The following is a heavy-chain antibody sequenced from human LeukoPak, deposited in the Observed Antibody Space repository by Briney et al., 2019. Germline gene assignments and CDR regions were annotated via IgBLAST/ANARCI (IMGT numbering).Heavy chain of an antibody. CDR3: ARGPIHLWLHNGMDV. CDR1: GFIFGNHA. D-gene: IGHD5-18*01. J-gene: IGHJ6*02. Sequence: GGSLRLSCTASGFIFGNHAMSWVPQAPGKGLEWVGFIRSKAYGGTTEYAASVKGRFTISRDDSEGIAYLQMNSLRIDDTAVYYCARGPIHLWLHNGMDVWGQGTTVIVFS. V-gene: IGHV3-49*04. CDR2: IRSKAYGGTT.